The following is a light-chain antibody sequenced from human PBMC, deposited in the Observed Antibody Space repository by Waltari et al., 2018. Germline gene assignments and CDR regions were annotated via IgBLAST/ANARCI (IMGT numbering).Light chain of an antibody. CDR3: CSSASTNTVVL. CDR1: SSDVGYYNF. J-gene: IGLJ2*01. Sequence: QSALTQPRSVSGSPGQSVTISCTGTSSDVGYYNFVSWYQHHPAKAPKLMIYDVSKRPSWVPYRFSVSRSGNTAFLTISGLQAEDEADYYCCSSASTNTVVLFGGWTKLTVL. CDR2: DVS. V-gene: IGLV2-11*01.